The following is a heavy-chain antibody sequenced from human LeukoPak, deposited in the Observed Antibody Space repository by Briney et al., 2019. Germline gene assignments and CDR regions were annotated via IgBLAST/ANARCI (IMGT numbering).Heavy chain of an antibody. V-gene: IGHV4-4*02. J-gene: IGHJ4*02. D-gene: IGHD3-10*01. Sequence: PSETLSLTCAVSGDSISNSNWWSWVRQPPGKGLEWIGEIYHSVGANYNPSLKSRVTISVDKSKNQFSLKLSSVTAADTAVYYCARRPATVRGVIMSIDYWGQGTLVTVSS. CDR3: ARRPATVRGVIMSIDY. CDR1: GDSISNSNW. CDR2: IYHSVGA.